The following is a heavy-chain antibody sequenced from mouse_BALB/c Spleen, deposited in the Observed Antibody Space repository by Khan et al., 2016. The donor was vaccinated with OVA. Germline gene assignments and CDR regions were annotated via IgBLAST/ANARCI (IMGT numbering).Heavy chain of an antibody. Sequence: QVQLQQSGAELVRPGVSVKISCKGSGYTFTDYAMHWVKQSHAKSLEWIGVISTYYDDASYNQKFKGKATMTVDKSSSTAYLELARLTSEDSAIYYYARKYYGTRNAMDYWGQGTSVTVSS. J-gene: IGHJ4*01. V-gene: IGHV1S137*01. CDR3: ARKYYGTRNAMDY. CDR1: GYTFTDYA. D-gene: IGHD1-1*01. CDR2: ISTYYDDA.